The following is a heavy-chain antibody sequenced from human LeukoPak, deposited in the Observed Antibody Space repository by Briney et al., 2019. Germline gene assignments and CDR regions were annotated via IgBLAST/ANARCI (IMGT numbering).Heavy chain of an antibody. CDR1: GFTFSSYG. CDR2: ISYDGSNK. V-gene: IGHV3-30*03. Sequence: GGSLRLSCAASGFTFSSYGMHWVHQAPGKGLEWVAVISYDGSNKYYADSVKGRFTISRDNSKNTLYLQMNSLRAEDTAVYYCARDPLDISRWANAFDIWGQGTMVTVSS. J-gene: IGHJ3*02. D-gene: IGHD2-2*03. CDR3: ARDPLDISRWANAFDI.